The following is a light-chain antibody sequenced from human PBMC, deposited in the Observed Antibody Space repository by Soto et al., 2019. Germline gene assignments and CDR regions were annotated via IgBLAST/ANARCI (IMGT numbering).Light chain of an antibody. Sequence: DIQMTQSPSSLSASVGDRVTITCRASQSITNYLNWYQQKPGKAPNLLIYAASSLQSGVPSRFSGSGSGTDFTLTISSLQPEDFATYYCQQSYITPWTFGQATKVGIK. CDR2: AAS. J-gene: IGKJ1*01. CDR3: QQSYITPWT. V-gene: IGKV1-39*01. CDR1: QSITNY.